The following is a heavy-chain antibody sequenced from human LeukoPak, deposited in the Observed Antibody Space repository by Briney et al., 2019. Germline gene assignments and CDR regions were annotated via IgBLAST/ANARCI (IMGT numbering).Heavy chain of an antibody. J-gene: IGHJ5*02. CDR3: ARGPRVVVVAATRWFDP. CDR2: ISGYNVNT. D-gene: IGHD2-15*01. V-gene: IGHV1-18*01. CDR1: GYTFPNYD. Sequence: ASVKVSCKAPGYTFPNYDICWVRQAPGQGLEWMGWISGYNVNTNYAQNFQGRVTMTTDTSTTTAYMELRNLRPDDTAVYYCARGPRVVVVAATRWFDPWGQGTLVTVSS.